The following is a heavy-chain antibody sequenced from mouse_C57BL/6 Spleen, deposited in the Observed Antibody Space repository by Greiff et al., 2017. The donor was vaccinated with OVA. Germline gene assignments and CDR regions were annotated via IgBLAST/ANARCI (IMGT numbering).Heavy chain of an antibody. J-gene: IGHJ4*01. Sequence: VQRVESGPELVKPGASVKISCKASGYAFSSSWMNWVKQRPGKGLEWIGRIYPGDGDTNYNGKFKGKATLTADKSSSTAYMQLSSLTSEDSAVYFCAPSYYGSSYGAMDYWGQGTSVTVSS. D-gene: IGHD1-1*01. V-gene: IGHV1-82*01. CDR2: IYPGDGDT. CDR3: APSYYGSSYGAMDY. CDR1: GYAFSSSW.